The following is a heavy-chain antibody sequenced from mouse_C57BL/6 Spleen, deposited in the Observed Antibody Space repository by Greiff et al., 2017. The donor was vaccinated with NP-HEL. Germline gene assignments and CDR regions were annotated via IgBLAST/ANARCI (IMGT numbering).Heavy chain of an antibody. V-gene: IGHV5-17*01. Sequence: DVMLVESGGGLVKPGGSLKLSCAASGFTFSDYGMHWVRQAPEKGLEWVAYISSGSSTIYYADTVKGRFTISRDNAKNTLFLQMTSLRSEDTAMYYCARRDTTVRDYAMDYWGQGTSVTVSS. J-gene: IGHJ4*01. CDR2: ISSGSSTI. D-gene: IGHD1-1*01. CDR3: ARRDTTVRDYAMDY. CDR1: GFTFSDYG.